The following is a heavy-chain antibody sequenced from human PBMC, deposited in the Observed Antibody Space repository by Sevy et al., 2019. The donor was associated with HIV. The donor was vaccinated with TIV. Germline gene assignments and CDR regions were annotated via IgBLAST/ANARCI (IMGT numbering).Heavy chain of an antibody. CDR1: GFTFSTYW. Sequence: GGSLRLSCAASGFTFSTYWMTWVRQAPGTRLEWVAYINQDGSDKNYVDSVRGRFTIARDNAKHSLSLQMNSLRAEDTAIYFCARWYATDWQRRHFDNWGQGTLVTVSS. CDR3: ARWYATDWQRRHFDN. CDR2: INQDGSDK. V-gene: IGHV3-7*01. J-gene: IGHJ4*02. D-gene: IGHD2-2*01.